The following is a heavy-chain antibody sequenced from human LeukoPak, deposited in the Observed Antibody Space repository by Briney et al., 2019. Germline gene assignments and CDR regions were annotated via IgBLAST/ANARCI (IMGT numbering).Heavy chain of an antibody. CDR1: GGSFSGYY. CDR3: ARLWYDGDSYYFDY. Sequence: NPSETLSLTCAVYGGSFSGYYWSWIRQPPGKGLEWIGEINHSGSTNYNPSLKSRVTISVDTSKNQFSLKLSSVTAADTAVYYCARLWYDGDSYYFDYWGQGTLVTVSS. J-gene: IGHJ4*02. CDR2: INHSGST. V-gene: IGHV4-34*01. D-gene: IGHD5-18*01.